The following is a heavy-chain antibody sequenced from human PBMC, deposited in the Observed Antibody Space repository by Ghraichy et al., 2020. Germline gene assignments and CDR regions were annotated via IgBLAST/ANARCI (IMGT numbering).Heavy chain of an antibody. Sequence: ASMKISCKASGYTFTSYDINWVRQATGQGLEWMGWMNPNSGNTGYAQKFQGRVTMTRNTSISTAYMELSSLRSEDTAVYYCARGDSSWYWYFDLWGRGTLVTVSS. CDR3: ARGDSSWYWYFDL. CDR1: GYTFTSYD. D-gene: IGHD6-13*01. CDR2: MNPNSGNT. V-gene: IGHV1-8*01. J-gene: IGHJ2*01.